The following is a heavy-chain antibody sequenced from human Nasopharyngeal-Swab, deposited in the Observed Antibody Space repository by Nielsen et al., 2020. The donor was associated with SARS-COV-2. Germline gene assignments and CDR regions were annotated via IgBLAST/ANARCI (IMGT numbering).Heavy chain of an antibody. D-gene: IGHD4-23*01. CDR3: ARAHYGGTYYYYYGMDV. V-gene: IGHV3-13*01. CDR2: IGTAGDT. Sequence: GESLKISCAASGFTFSSYDMHWVRQATGKGLGWVSAIGTAGDTYYPGSVKGRFTISRENAKNSLYLQMNSLRAGDTAVYYCARAHYGGTYYYYYGMDVWGQGTTVTVSS. CDR1: GFTFSSYD. J-gene: IGHJ6*02.